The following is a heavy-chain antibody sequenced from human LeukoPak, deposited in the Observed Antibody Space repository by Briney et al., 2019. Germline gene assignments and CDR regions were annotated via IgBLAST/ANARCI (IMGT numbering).Heavy chain of an antibody. D-gene: IGHD6-13*01. J-gene: IGHJ4*02. CDR1: GYTFTDQW. Sequence: GASVKVSCKASGYTFTDQWIHWVRQAPGQGLELLGWINPNSGGTNYAQKFEGRIAMTTDTSINTGYMEMTRLTSDDTAVYYCARAHSSLRLYHFDYWGQGTLVTVSS. CDR3: ARAHSSLRLYHFDY. V-gene: IGHV1-2*02. CDR2: INPNSGGT.